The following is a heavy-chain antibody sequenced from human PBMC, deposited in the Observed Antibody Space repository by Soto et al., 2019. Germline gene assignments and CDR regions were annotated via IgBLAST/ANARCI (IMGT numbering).Heavy chain of an antibody. Sequence: EVQLVESGGGLVKPGGSLRLSCAASGFTFSSYSMNWVRQAPGKGLEWVSSISSSSSYIYYAASVKGRFTISRDNAKNSLYLQMNSLRAEDTAVYYCASSRMAGYRSLDYWGQGTLVTVSS. D-gene: IGHD6-19*01. V-gene: IGHV3-21*01. CDR1: GFTFSSYS. J-gene: IGHJ4*02. CDR2: ISSSSSYI. CDR3: ASSRMAGYRSLDY.